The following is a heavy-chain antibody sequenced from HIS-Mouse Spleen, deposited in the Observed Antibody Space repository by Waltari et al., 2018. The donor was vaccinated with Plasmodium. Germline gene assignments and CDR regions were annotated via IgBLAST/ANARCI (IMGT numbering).Heavy chain of an antibody. CDR3: ARVLGYKAAAGTFVEYFQH. V-gene: IGHV1-2*02. CDR1: GYTFTGYY. J-gene: IGHJ1*01. D-gene: IGHD6-13*01. CDR2: LNPNRGGT. Sequence: QVQLVQSGAEVKKPGASVKVSCKASGYTFTGYYMHWVRQAPGQGLEWMGWLNPNRGGTNYAQKFQGRVTMTRDTSISTAYMGLSRLRSDDTAVYYCARVLGYKAAAGTFVEYFQHWGQGTLVTVSS.